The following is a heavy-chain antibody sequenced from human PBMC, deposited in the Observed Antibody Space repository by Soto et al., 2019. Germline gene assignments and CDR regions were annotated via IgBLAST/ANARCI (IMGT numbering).Heavy chain of an antibody. CDR1: GYTFINYG. Sequence: ASVKVSCKASGYTFINYGISWVRHAPGQGLEWMGWINAYNGNTNYAQNLQGRVTMTTDTSTSTAYMELRSLRSDDTAVYYCARGGSGWHEDYWGQGTLVTVSS. CDR3: ARGGSGWHEDY. CDR2: INAYNGNT. V-gene: IGHV1-18*01. J-gene: IGHJ4*02. D-gene: IGHD6-19*01.